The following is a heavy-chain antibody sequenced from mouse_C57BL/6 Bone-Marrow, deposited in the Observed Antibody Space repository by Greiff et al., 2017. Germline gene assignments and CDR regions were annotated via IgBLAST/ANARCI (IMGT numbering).Heavy chain of an antibody. Sequence: LEESGAELVRPGTSVKVSCKASGYAFTNYLIEWVKQRPGQGLEWIGVINPGSGGTNYNEKFKGKATLTADKSSSTAYMQLSSLTSEDSAVYFCARGYGSSSAWFAYWGQGTLVTVSA. V-gene: IGHV1-54*01. CDR2: INPGSGGT. CDR1: GYAFTNYL. D-gene: IGHD1-1*01. J-gene: IGHJ3*01. CDR3: ARGYGSSSAWFAY.